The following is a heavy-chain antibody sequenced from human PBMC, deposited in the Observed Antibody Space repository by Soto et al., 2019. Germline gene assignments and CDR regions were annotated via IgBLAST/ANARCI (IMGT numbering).Heavy chain of an antibody. Sequence: SETLSLTCIFSVVSVRSYTWSWVRQPANKGLEWIGRVFSSVSATYSPSLKSRVRISMDTPENRISLKLDSVTAADAGVYYCTRDGMTTGDTWGPGTLVTVSS. D-gene: IGHD2-21*02. CDR3: TRDGMTTGDT. CDR2: VFSSVSA. J-gene: IGHJ4*02. V-gene: IGHV4-4*07. CDR1: VVSVRSYT.